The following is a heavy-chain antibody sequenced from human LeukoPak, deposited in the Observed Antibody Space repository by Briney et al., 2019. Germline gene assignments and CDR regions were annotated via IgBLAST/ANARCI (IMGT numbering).Heavy chain of an antibody. CDR1: GGSVSGGNYY. CDR2: IHYSGST. Sequence: SETLSLTCTVSGGSVSGGNYYCSWIRQSPGKGLEWIGYIHYSGSTVYNPSLKSRVTMSMDTSKNQFSLNLSSATAADTAVYYCTRTGSTGGYWGQGTLVTVSS. CDR3: TRTGSTGGY. V-gene: IGHV4-61*01. D-gene: IGHD1-7*01. J-gene: IGHJ4*02.